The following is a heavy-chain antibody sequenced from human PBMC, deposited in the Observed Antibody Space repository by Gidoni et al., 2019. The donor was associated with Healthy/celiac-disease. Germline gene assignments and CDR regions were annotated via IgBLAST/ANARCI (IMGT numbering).Heavy chain of an antibody. CDR3: TTDLGYSGYDYGDY. D-gene: IGHD5-12*01. Sequence: VQLVESGGGLVKPGGSLRLSCAASGFTFCNAWMSWVRQAPGKGLEWVGRIKSKTDGGTTDYAEHVKGRFTISRDDSKNTLYLQMNSLKAEDTAVYYCTTDLGYSGYDYGDYWGQGTLVTVSS. CDR1: GFTFCNAW. CDR2: IKSKTDGGTT. V-gene: IGHV3-15*01. J-gene: IGHJ4*02.